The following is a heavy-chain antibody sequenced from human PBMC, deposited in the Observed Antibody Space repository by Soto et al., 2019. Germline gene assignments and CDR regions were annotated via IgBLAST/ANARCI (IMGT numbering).Heavy chain of an antibody. CDR2: ISAYNGNT. CDR1: GYTFTSYG. J-gene: IGHJ6*02. Sequence: QVQLVQSGAEVKKPGASVKVSCKASGYTFTSYGISWVRQAPGQGLEWMGWISAYNGNTNYAQKLQGRVTMTTDTSKSKAYMEPRSLRSDDTAVYYCPRGHLLFRFFVWFGIAYGMDVWGQGTAVTVSS. V-gene: IGHV1-18*01. CDR3: PRGHLLFRFFVWFGIAYGMDV. D-gene: IGHD3-9*01.